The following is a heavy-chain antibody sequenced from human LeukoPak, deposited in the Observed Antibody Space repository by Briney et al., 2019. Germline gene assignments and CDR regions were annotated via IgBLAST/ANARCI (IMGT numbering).Heavy chain of an antibody. Sequence: PSETLSLTCTVSGGSISSGSYFWSWIRQPAGKGLEWIGRIYTSGSTNYNPSLKSRVTISVDTSKNQFSLKLSSVTAADTAVYYCARESGYCSSTSCSYPFDYWGQGTLVTVSS. J-gene: IGHJ4*02. CDR3: ARESGYCSSTSCSYPFDY. CDR1: GGSISSGSYF. D-gene: IGHD2-2*01. CDR2: IYTSGST. V-gene: IGHV4-61*02.